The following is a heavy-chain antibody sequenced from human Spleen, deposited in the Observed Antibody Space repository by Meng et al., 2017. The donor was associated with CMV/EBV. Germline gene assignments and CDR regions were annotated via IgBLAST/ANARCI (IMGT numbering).Heavy chain of an antibody. CDR3: ARADGYNPPFFDC. CDR1: GDSVSSDDYY. J-gene: IGHJ4*02. V-gene: IGHV4-30-4*01. CDR2: IYYGGAT. D-gene: IGHD5-24*01. Sequence: SETLSLTCTVSGDSVSSDDYYWSWIRQPPGKGLEWIGYIYYGGATYYSPSLKSRVSISVDMSKNQFSLNLTSVTAADTAVYYCARADGYNPPFFDCWGQGTLVTVSS.